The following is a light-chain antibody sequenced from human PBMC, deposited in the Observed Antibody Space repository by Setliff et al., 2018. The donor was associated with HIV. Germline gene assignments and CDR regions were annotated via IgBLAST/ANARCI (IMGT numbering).Light chain of an antibody. J-gene: IGLJ1*01. CDR1: SRAITTYHF. CDR3: SSYTTSSTPT. CDR2: NVN. Sequence: QSVLTQPASVSGSPGQSITISCTGSSRAITTYHFVSWYQQHPGGAPRLLIYNVNDRPAGVSNRFSGSQSGDTASLTTSGLQAEDEADYYCSSYTTSSTPTFGTGTKATVL. V-gene: IGLV2-14*03.